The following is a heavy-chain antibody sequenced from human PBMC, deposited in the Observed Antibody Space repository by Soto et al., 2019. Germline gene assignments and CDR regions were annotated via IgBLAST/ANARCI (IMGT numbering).Heavy chain of an antibody. CDR1: GGSISSGSSY. CDR2: IYYSGST. CDR3: ASRTGSSSLFDP. Sequence: SETLSLTCTVSGGSISSGSSYWGWIRQPPGKGLEWIGTIYYSGSTYYNPSLKSRVTIFEDTSKNQFSLRLSSVTAADTAVYYCASRTGSSSLFDPWGQGTLVTVS. D-gene: IGHD6-6*01. V-gene: IGHV4-39*01. J-gene: IGHJ5*02.